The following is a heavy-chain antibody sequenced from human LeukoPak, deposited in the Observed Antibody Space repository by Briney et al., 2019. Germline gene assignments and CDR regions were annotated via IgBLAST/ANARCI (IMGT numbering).Heavy chain of an antibody. D-gene: IGHD3-10*01. V-gene: IGHV3-23*01. CDR1: GFTFSSYG. CDR2: ISGSDGST. CDR3: AKNIGGLDY. J-gene: IGHJ4*02. Sequence: GGSLRLSCAASGFTFSSYGMHWVRQAPGKGLEWVSGISGSDGSTYYADSVKGRFTISRDNSKNTLYLQMNSLRAEDTAVYYCAKNIGGLDYWGQGTLVTVSS.